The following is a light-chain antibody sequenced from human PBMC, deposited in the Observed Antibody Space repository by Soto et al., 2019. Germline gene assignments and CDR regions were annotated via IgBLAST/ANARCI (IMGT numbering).Light chain of an antibody. J-gene: IGKJ2*01. V-gene: IGKV3-11*01. CDR3: QQRSIWPPYT. CDR1: QRVSSY. CDR2: DAS. Sequence: EIVLTQSPATLSLSPGERATLSCRASQRVSSYLAWYQQKPGQPPRLLIYDASNRATGIPARFSRSGSGTDFTLTISGLEPEDFAVYYCQQRSIWPPYTFGQGTKLEIK.